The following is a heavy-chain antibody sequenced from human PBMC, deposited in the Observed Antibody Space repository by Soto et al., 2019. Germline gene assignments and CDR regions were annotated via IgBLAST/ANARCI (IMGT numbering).Heavy chain of an antibody. D-gene: IGHD3-22*01. Sequence: PWGSLRLSCAASGFTFISYGMHWVRQAPGKGLEWVAVISYDGSNKYYADSVKGRFTISRDNSKNTLYLQMNSLRAEDTAVYYCAKPLNPLGGYDYYYGMDVWGQGTTVTVSS. CDR3: AKPLNPLGGYDYYYGMDV. CDR1: GFTFISYG. CDR2: ISYDGSNK. V-gene: IGHV3-30*18. J-gene: IGHJ6*02.